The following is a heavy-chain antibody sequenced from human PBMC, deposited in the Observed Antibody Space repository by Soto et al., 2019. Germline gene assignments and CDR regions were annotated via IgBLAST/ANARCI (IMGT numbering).Heavy chain of an antibody. V-gene: IGHV4-59*01. D-gene: IGHD2-2*02. CDR2: IYYSGST. J-gene: IGHJ6*02. Sequence: SETLSLTCTVSGGSISSYYWSWIRQSPGKGLEWIGYIYYSGSTNYNPSLKTRVTISIDTSKNHFSLKLNSVTAADTAVYYCAISPCSSASRYTPYYHGMDVWGQGTTVTVSS. CDR3: AISPCSSASRYTPYYHGMDV. CDR1: GGSISSYY.